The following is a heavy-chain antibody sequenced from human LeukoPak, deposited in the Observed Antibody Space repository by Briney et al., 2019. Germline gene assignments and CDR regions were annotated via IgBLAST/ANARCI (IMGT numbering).Heavy chain of an antibody. CDR3: ARAHYLRLYFFDY. V-gene: IGHV1-2*02. D-gene: IGHD3-10*01. CDR1: GYTITDYD. CDR2: INPNSGGT. J-gene: IGHJ4*02. Sequence: ASVKVSCKASGYTITDYDIHWVRQAPGQGLEWMGWINPNSGGTNYAQTFEGRVTMTTDTSINTAYVELTSLTSDDTAVYFCARAHYLRLYFFDYWGQGTLVTVSS.